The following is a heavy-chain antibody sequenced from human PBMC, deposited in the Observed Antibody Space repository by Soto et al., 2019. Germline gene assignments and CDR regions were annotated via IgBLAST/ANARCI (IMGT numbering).Heavy chain of an antibody. D-gene: IGHD3-3*01. Sequence: PGGSLRLSCAASGFTFSRYWMHWVRQGPGKGLLWVSRISSDGSSANYADSVKGRFTISRGNARNSLYLQMNNLRVEDTALYFCAKGTEYGVVLMSTFDHWGQGSLVTVSS. CDR2: ISSDGSSA. CDR1: GFTFSRYW. J-gene: IGHJ4*02. V-gene: IGHV3-74*01. CDR3: AKGTEYGVVLMSTFDH.